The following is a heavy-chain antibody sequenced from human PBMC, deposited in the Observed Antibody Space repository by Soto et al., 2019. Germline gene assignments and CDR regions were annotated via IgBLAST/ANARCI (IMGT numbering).Heavy chain of an antibody. Sequence: GGSLRLSCAASGFTFSSYAMHWVRQAPGKGLEWVSVISYDGSNKYYADSVKGRFTSSRDNSKNTLYLQRNSLRAEDTAVYYCARVLTGYYADAFDIWGQGTMVTVSS. V-gene: IGHV3-30-3*01. CDR3: ARVLTGYYADAFDI. CDR1: GFTFSSYA. CDR2: ISYDGSNK. D-gene: IGHD3-9*01. J-gene: IGHJ3*02.